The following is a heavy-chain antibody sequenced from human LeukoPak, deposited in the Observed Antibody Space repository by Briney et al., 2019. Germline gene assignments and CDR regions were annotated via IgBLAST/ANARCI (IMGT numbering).Heavy chain of an antibody. V-gene: IGHV3-21*01. D-gene: IGHD5-18*01. J-gene: IGHJ4*02. Sequence: GGSLRLSCAASGFTFSSYSMNWVRQAPGKGLEWVSSISSSSSYIYYADSVKGRFTISRGNAKNSLYLQMNSLRAEDTAVYYCARDPLDTAMVNDYWGQGTLVTVSS. CDR2: ISSSSSYI. CDR3: ARDPLDTAMVNDY. CDR1: GFTFSSYS.